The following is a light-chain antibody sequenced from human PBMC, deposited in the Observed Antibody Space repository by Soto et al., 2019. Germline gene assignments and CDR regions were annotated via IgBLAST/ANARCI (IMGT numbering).Light chain of an antibody. J-gene: IGLJ3*02. CDR2: FDS. Sequence: SYVLTQPPSVSVAPGKTATITCGGSNIGSKNVHWYRQKPGQAPVLVISFDSDRPSGIPERFSGSNSGNTATLTISRVEAGDEADYYCQVWDSSSDHWVFGGGTKLTFL. CDR1: NIGSKN. V-gene: IGLV3-21*04. CDR3: QVWDSSSDHWV.